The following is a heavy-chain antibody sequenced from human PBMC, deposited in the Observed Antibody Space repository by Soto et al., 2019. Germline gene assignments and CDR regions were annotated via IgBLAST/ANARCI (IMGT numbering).Heavy chain of an antibody. CDR1: GFTFSSYD. V-gene: IGHV3-13*04. CDR2: IGTAGDT. CDR3: ARDRIRNGYYYGMDV. Sequence: PGGSLRLSCAASGFTFSSYDMHWVRQATGKGLEWVSAIGTAGDTYYPGSVKGRFTISRENAKNSLYLQMNSLRAGDTAVYYCARDRIRNGYYYGMDVWGQGTTVTASS. J-gene: IGHJ6*02. D-gene: IGHD5-18*01.